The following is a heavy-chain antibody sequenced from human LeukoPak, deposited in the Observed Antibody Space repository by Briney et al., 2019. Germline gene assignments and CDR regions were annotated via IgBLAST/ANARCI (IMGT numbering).Heavy chain of an antibody. J-gene: IGHJ6*03. V-gene: IGHV4-59*01. Sequence: PSETLSLTCTVSGGSISSYYWNWIRQPPGKGLEWIGYIDYSGSTNYNPSLKSRVTISVGTSENQFSLKLSSVTAADTAVYYCARGDNDFWSGYYYYYYMDVWGRGTTVTVSS. D-gene: IGHD3-3*01. CDR2: IDYSGST. CDR3: ARGDNDFWSGYYYYYYMDV. CDR1: GGSISSYY.